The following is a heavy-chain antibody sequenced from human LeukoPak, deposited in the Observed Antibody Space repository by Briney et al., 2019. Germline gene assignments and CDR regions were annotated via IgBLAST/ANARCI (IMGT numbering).Heavy chain of an antibody. CDR1: GFTVSSNY. D-gene: IGHD3-16*01. CDR2: IYSGGNT. Sequence: GGSLRLSCAASGFTVSSNYMNWVRQAPGKGLEWVSVIYSGGNTYYADSVKGRFTISRDNSQNTLYFQMNSLRAEDAAVYYCARGVRGGDGVHIWGQGTMVTVSS. J-gene: IGHJ3*02. CDR3: ARGVRGGDGVHI. V-gene: IGHV3-53*01.